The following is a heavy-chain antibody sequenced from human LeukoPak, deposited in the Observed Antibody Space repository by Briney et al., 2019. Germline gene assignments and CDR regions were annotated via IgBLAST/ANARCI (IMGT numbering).Heavy chain of an antibody. CDR3: AKVKQQLAPYDAFDI. CDR1: GGSISSYY. V-gene: IGHV4-59*01. Sequence: SETLSLTCTVSGGSISSYYWSWIRQPPGKGLEWNGYIYYSGSTNYNPSLKSRVTISVDTSKNQFSLKLSSVTAADTAVYYCAKVKQQLAPYDAFDIWGQGTMVTVSS. J-gene: IGHJ3*02. CDR2: IYYSGST. D-gene: IGHD6-13*01.